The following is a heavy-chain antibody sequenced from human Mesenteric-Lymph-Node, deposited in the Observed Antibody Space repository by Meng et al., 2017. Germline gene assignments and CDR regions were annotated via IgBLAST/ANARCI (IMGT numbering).Heavy chain of an antibody. Sequence: GGSLCLSCAASGFTLSSYCMHWVRPAPGKGLEWVAVIRYDGSNTYYANFVKGRFTISRDNSKNTLYLKMNSLRAEETAVSYCARDSIEKTYYDFWSGYYTTAILDYWGQGTLVT. CDR3: ARDSIEKTYYDFWSGYYTTAILDY. V-gene: IGHV3-33*01. D-gene: IGHD3-3*01. CDR2: IRYDGSNT. J-gene: IGHJ4*02. CDR1: GFTLSSYC.